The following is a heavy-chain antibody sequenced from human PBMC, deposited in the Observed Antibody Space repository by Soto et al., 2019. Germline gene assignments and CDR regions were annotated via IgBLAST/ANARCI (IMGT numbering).Heavy chain of an antibody. J-gene: IGHJ5*02. CDR3: ARGRPGGGVKRSWFDP. Sequence: QVQLVQSGAEVKKPGASVKVSCKASGYTFTSNDIYWLRQAPGPGPAWMGWMNPKSGDARYAQKCQDRLIMTRDTSITTAYMELTSLTSEDTAVYYCARGRPGGGVKRSWFDPWGQGTLVTVSS. CDR1: GYTFTSND. CDR2: MNPKSGDA. V-gene: IGHV1-8*01. D-gene: IGHD2-8*02.